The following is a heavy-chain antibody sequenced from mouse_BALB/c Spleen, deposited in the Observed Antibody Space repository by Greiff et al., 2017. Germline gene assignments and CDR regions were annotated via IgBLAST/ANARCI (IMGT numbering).Heavy chain of an antibody. CDR3: ARHDYGSSSYAMDY. Sequence: EVQRVESGGGLVKPGGSLKLSCAASGFAFSSYDMSWVRQTPEKRLEWVAYISSGGGSTYYPDTVKGRFTISRDNAKNTLYLQMSSLKSEDTAMYYCARHDYGSSSYAMDYWGQGTSVTVSS. CDR2: ISSGGGST. D-gene: IGHD1-1*01. V-gene: IGHV5-12-1*01. CDR1: GFAFSSYD. J-gene: IGHJ4*01.